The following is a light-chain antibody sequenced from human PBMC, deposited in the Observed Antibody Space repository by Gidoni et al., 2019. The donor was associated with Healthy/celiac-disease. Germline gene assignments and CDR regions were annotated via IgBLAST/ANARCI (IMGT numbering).Light chain of an antibody. V-gene: IGLV3-21*03. Sequence: SYVLSQPPSGSVAPGKTARITWWGNNIGSKSVHWYQQKPVQAPVLVVYDDSDRPSGIPERFSGSNSGNTATLTISRVEAGDEADYYCQVWDSSSDHVVFGGGTKLTVL. CDR3: QVWDSSSDHVV. J-gene: IGLJ2*01. CDR2: DDS. CDR1: NIGSKS.